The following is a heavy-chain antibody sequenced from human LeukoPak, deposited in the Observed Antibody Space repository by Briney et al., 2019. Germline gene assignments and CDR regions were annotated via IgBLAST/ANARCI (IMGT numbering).Heavy chain of an antibody. V-gene: IGHV3-33*01. CDR2: IWYDGSNK. J-gene: IGHJ4*02. Sequence: GGSLRLSCAASGLTFSSYGMHWVRQAPGKGLEWVAVIWYDGSNKYYADSVKGRFTISRDNSKNTLYLQMNSLRAEDTAVYYCARLSIAAAGTGQAVDYWGQGTLVTVSS. D-gene: IGHD6-13*01. CDR1: GLTFSSYG. CDR3: ARLSIAAAGTGQAVDY.